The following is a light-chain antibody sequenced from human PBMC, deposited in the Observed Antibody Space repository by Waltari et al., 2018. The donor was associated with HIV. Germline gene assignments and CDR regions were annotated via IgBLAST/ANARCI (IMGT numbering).Light chain of an antibody. Sequence: SYELTQTPSVSVSPGQTATTSCSRGALPNKYSSWYGQQPGQAPVLIIYKDIERPSGIPERISGSRSGTGVTLTISDVQAEDEGDYYCQSTDHDGTWVFGGGTKLTV. CDR1: ALPNKY. CDR2: KDI. J-gene: IGLJ3*02. V-gene: IGLV3-25*03. CDR3: QSTDHDGTWV.